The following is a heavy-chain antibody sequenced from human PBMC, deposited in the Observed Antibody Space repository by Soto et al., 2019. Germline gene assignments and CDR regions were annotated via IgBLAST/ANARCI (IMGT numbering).Heavy chain of an antibody. CDR1: GGSITNYY. D-gene: IGHD2-2*01. V-gene: IGHV4-59*01. CDR3: ALYCSSTSCYGQWDY. Sequence: PSEPLSLTCTVSGGSITNYYWSWIRQPPGKGLEWIGYIYYSGTTNYNPSLKSRVTISVDTSKNLFSLKLTSVIAADTAVYYCALYCSSTSCYGQWDYWGQGTLVTVSS. J-gene: IGHJ4*02. CDR2: IYYSGTT.